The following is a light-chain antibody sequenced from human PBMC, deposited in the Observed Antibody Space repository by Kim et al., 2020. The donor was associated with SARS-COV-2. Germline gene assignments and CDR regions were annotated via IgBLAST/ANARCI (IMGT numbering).Light chain of an antibody. CDR2: LGS. CDR1: QSLLHSNGYNY. V-gene: IGKV2-28*01. CDR3: MQALQTPNT. Sequence: DIVMTQSPLSLPATPGEPASISCRSSQSLLHSNGYNYLDWYLQKPGQSPQLLIYLGSNRASGVPDRFSGSGSGTDFTLKISRVEAEDVGVYYCMQALQTPNTFGQGTKLEI. J-gene: IGKJ2*01.